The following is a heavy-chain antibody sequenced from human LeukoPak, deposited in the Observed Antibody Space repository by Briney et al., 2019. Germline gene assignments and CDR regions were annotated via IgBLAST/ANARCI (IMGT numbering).Heavy chain of an antibody. CDR3: TRVNPSSDSYYDAFDI. D-gene: IGHD1-26*01. CDR2: VRGKDNNYAT. CDR1: GFSFIGSP. Sequence: PGGSLRLSCAASGFSFIGSPMHWLRQPSGKGREGVGRVRGKDNNYATTYTASVKGRFTISRDDSKNTAYLQMNSLEIEDTAVYYCTRVNPSSDSYYDAFDIWGQGTLVTVSS. V-gene: IGHV3-73*01. J-gene: IGHJ3*02.